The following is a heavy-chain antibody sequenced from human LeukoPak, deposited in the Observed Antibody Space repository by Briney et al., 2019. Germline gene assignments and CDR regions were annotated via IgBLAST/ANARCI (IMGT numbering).Heavy chain of an antibody. CDR3: AKGKGSGSDLFYSYYYMDV. CDR1: GFTFSSYG. D-gene: IGHD1-26*01. J-gene: IGHJ6*03. CDR2: IRYDGSNK. V-gene: IGHV3-30*02. Sequence: GGSLRLSCAASGFTFSSYGMHWVRQAPGKELEWVAFIRYDGSNKYYADSVKGRFTISRDNPKNTLYVQMNSLRAEDTAVYYCAKGKGSGSDLFYSYYYMDVWGKGTTVTVSS.